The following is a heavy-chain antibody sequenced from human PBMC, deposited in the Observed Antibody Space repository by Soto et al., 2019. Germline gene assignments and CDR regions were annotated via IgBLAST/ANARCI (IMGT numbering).Heavy chain of an antibody. CDR2: ITSKSTTI. CDR3: AREMGACSDSSCYPGPYDS. Sequence: VQLVESGGGLVQPGGSLRLSCAASGFTFTSYSMNWVRQAPGQGLEWVSYITSKSTTIKYADSVKGRFTVSRDNAKKSLYLQLNSLRDEDTAVYYGAREMGACSDSSCYPGPYDSWGQGTLVTVSS. CDR1: GFTFTSYS. D-gene: IGHD3-16*01. V-gene: IGHV3-48*02. J-gene: IGHJ5*02.